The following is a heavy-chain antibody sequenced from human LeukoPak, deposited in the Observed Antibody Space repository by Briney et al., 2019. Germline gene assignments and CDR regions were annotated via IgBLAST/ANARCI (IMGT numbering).Heavy chain of an antibody. CDR2: ISYDGSNK. CDR1: GFTFSSYA. J-gene: IGHJ3*02. D-gene: IGHD1-26*01. V-gene: IGHV3-30-3*01. Sequence: GGSLRLSCAASGFTFSSYAMHWVRQAPGKGLEWVAVISYDGSNKYYADSVKGRFTISRDNAKNSLYLQMNSLRAEDTAVYYCARVLFVVWERVGAFDIWGQGTMVTVSS. CDR3: ARVLFVVWERVGAFDI.